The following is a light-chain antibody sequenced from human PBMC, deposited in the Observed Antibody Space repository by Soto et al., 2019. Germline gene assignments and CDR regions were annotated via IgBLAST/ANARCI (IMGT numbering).Light chain of an antibody. CDR1: SSDVGGYNY. V-gene: IGLV2-11*01. Sequence: QPVLTQPRSVSGSPGQSVTISCTGTSSDVGGYNYVSWYQQHPGKAPKLMIYDVSKRPSGVPDRFSGSKSGNTASLTISGLRAEDEADYYCCSYAGSPLYVFGTGTKVTVL. CDR3: CSYAGSPLYV. J-gene: IGLJ1*01. CDR2: DVS.